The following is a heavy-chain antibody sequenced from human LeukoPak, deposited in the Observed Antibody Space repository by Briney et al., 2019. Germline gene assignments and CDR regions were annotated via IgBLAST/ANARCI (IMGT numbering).Heavy chain of an antibody. J-gene: IGHJ4*02. V-gene: IGHV1-69*04. D-gene: IGHD6-19*01. Sequence: SVKVSCKASGGTFSSYAISWVRQAPGQGLEWMGRIIPILGIANYAQKFQGRVTITADKSTSTAYMELSSLRSDDTAVYYCARAATVADYFDYWGQGTLVTVSS. CDR3: ARAATVADYFDY. CDR2: IIPILGIA. CDR1: GGTFSSYA.